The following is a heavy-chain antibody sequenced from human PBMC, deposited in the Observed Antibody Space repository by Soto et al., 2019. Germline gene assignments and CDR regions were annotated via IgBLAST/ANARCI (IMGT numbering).Heavy chain of an antibody. CDR3: ARALAGYLALDAFDI. D-gene: IGHD6-13*01. Sequence: SQTLSLTFVISGDSVSSNSAAWNCISQSPSRGLEWLGRTYYRSKWYNDYAVSVKSRITINPDTSKNQFSLQLNSVTPEDTAVYYCARALAGYLALDAFDIWGQGTMVTVSS. CDR1: GDSVSSNSAA. J-gene: IGHJ3*02. CDR2: TYYRSKWYN. V-gene: IGHV6-1*01.